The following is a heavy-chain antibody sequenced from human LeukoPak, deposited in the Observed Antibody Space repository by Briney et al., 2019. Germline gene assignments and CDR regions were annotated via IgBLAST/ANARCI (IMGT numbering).Heavy chain of an antibody. J-gene: IGHJ6*04. D-gene: IGHD2-2*01. CDR3: GELGNTSIGGV. Sequence: GGSVSLSCAASGLPFNSYEVKWVRQAPGKGLEGVSYISSSGSNIYYADSVKGRFTISRDNAKNSLYLQMTSLRAEDTAVYYCGELGNTSIGGVWGKGTTVTISS. CDR2: ISSSGSNI. V-gene: IGHV3-48*03. CDR1: GLPFNSYE.